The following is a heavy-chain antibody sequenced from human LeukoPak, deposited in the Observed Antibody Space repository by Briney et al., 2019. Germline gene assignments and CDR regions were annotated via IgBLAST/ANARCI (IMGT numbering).Heavy chain of an antibody. CDR1: GGSISSYY. CDR2: IYYSGST. CDR3: ASTPPAYYYYSWFDP. D-gene: IGHD3-22*01. J-gene: IGHJ5*02. Sequence: PSETLSLTCTVSGGSISSYYWSWIRQPPGKGLEWIGYIYYSGSTNYNPSLQSRVTMSLDTSKNQFSLKLSSVTAADTAVYYCASTPPAYYYYSWFDPWGQGTLVIVSS. V-gene: IGHV4-59*01.